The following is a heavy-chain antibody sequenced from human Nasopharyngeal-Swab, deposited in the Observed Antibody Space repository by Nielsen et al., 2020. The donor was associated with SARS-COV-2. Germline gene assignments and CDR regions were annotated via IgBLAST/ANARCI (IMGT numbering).Heavy chain of an antibody. J-gene: IGHJ4*02. Sequence: WIRQPPGKGLEWVANIKQDGSEKYYVDSVKGRFTISRDNSRNSLYLQMNSLRVEDTAVYYCAREGDLMYWGQGTLVTVSS. V-gene: IGHV3-7*01. CDR3: AREGDLMY. CDR2: IKQDGSEK.